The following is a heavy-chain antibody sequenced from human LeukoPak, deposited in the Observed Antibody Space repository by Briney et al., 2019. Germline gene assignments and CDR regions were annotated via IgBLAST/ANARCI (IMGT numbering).Heavy chain of an antibody. Sequence: GGSLRLSCAASGFTFSSYAMHWVRQAPGKGLEYVSAISSNGGSTYYANSVKGRFTISRDNSKNTLYLQMGSLRAEDMAVYYCAKDPRYCSSTSCPPTYYYYYMDVWGKGTTVTVSS. J-gene: IGHJ6*03. CDR3: AKDPRYCSSTSCPPTYYYYYMDV. CDR1: GFTFSSYA. V-gene: IGHV3-64*01. D-gene: IGHD2-2*01. CDR2: ISSNGGST.